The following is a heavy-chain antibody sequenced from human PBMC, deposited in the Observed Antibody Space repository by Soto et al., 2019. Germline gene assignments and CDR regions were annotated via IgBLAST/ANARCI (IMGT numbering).Heavy chain of an antibody. Sequence: GSGPTLVNPTQTLTLTCTFSGFSLSTSGVGVGWIRQPPRKALEWLALIYWDDDKRYSPSLKSRLTITKDTSKNQVVLTMTNMDPVKTATFYWAHKKSGGGQDVFDIWGKGKMVPVSS. J-gene: IGHJ3*02. D-gene: IGHD3-10*01. CDR1: GFSLSTSGVG. CDR3: AHKKSGGGQDVFDI. V-gene: IGHV2-5*02. CDR2: IYWDDDK.